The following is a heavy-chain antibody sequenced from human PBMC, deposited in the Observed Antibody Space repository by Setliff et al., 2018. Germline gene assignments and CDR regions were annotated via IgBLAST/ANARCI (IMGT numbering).Heavy chain of an antibody. J-gene: IGHJ4*02. CDR1: GASITSGGFY. CDR3: ARSPSSGAYWNPRPFYSDY. D-gene: IGHD1-26*01. V-gene: IGHV4-61*02. Sequence: SETLSLTCSVSGASITSGGFYWTWIRQPAXXXXXXXXXXXXXXXXXXNPSVKXXXTISLDTSKNHFSLKLDSVTAADTALYYCARSPSSGAYWNPRPFYSDYWARGTLVTVSS. CDR2: XXXXXXX.